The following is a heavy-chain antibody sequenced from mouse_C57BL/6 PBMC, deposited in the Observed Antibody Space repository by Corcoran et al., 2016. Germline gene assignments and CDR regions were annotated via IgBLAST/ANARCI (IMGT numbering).Heavy chain of an antibody. J-gene: IGHJ4*01. V-gene: IGHV8-12*01. Sequence: QVTLKESGPGILQSSQTLSLTCSFSGFSLSTSGMGVSWIRQPSGKGLEWLAHIYWDDDKRYNPSLKSRLTISKDTSRNQVFLKITSVDTADTATYDCARGGAYSRWDYWGQGTSVTVSS. CDR3: ARGGAYSRWDY. CDR2: IYWDDDK. D-gene: IGHD1-1*01. CDR1: GFSLSTSGMG.